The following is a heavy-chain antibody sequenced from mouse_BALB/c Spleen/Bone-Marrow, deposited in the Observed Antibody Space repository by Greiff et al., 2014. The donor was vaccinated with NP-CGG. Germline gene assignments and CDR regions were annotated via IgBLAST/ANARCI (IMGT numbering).Heavy chain of an antibody. J-gene: IGHJ4*01. V-gene: IGHV2-9*02. CDR2: IWADGST. CDR3: ARITTATGAMDY. CDR1: GFSLTNYG. D-gene: IGHD1-2*01. Sequence: VQVVESGPGLVAPSQSLSITCTVSGFSLTNYGVHWVRQPPGKGLEWLGVIWADGSTNYNSALMSRLSISKDNSKSQVFLKMNSLQTDDTALYYCARITTATGAMDYWGQGTSVTVSS.